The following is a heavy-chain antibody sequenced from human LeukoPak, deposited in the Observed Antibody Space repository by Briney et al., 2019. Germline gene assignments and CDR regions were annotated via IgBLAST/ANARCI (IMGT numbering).Heavy chain of an antibody. Sequence: GRFLRLSCAASGFTFSSYGMHWVRQAPGKGLEWVSVIYSGGSTYYADSVKGRFTISRDNSKNTLYLQMNSLRAEDTAVYYCARTKSTLWPAAISDYWGQGTLVTVSS. V-gene: IGHV3-53*01. CDR3: ARTKSTLWPAAISDY. J-gene: IGHJ4*02. CDR2: IYSGGST. D-gene: IGHD2-2*01. CDR1: GFTFSSYG.